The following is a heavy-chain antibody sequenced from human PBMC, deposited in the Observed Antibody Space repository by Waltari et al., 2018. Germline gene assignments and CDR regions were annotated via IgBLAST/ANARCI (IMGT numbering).Heavy chain of an antibody. CDR1: CGSFSGYY. J-gene: IGHJ3*02. D-gene: IGHD6-19*01. V-gene: IGHV4-34*04. CDR3: ALVVVRYSTGCDI. CDR2: INPSGSH. Sequence: QVQLQQWGAGLLKPSETLYLTCAVYCGSFSGYYWSWSRQPPGTGLEWIGEINPSGSHNSHPSLNGRAPISVYTSKTQLSLMLSSVTAAYTAVDDCALVVVRYSTGCDIWCQWTMVTVSS.